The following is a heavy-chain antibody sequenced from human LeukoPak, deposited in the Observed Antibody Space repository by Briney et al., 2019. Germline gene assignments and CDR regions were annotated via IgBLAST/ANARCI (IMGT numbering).Heavy chain of an antibody. Sequence: PGVSLRLSCAASGFTFSSYEMNWVRQTPGKGLEWVSYISSSGSTIYYADSVKGRFTISRDNAKNSLYLQMNSLRAGDTALYYCARDYSSGWDAFDIWGQGTMVTVSS. D-gene: IGHD6-19*01. V-gene: IGHV3-48*03. J-gene: IGHJ3*02. CDR2: ISSSGSTI. CDR3: ARDYSSGWDAFDI. CDR1: GFTFSSYE.